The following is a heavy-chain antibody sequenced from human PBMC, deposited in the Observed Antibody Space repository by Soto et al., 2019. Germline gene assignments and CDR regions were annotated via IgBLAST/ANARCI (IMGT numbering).Heavy chain of an antibody. V-gene: IGHV3-53*01. D-gene: IGHD1-20*01. Sequence: GGSLRLSCASSWFAVISNYLTWVRQAPGEGLKWVSVLYPNGRAFYADSVKGRFTISTDNSQNSVYLLMNTLRAEDTAIYYCARGLGREYQDNRNYFHLDYWGQGTLVTVSS. J-gene: IGHJ4*02. CDR2: LYPNGRA. CDR3: ARGLGREYQDNRNYFHLDY. CDR1: WFAVISNY.